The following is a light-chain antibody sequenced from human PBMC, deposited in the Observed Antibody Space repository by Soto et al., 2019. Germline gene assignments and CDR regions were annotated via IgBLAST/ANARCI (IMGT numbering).Light chain of an antibody. CDR3: LQDYNYPRT. CDR1: QGIRND. J-gene: IGKJ1*01. Sequence: AIQMTQSPSSLPASVGDRVTITCRASQGIRNDLGWYQQKKGKAPKLLIYAASSLQSGVPSRFSGSGSGTDFTLTISRLQPEDFETYYCLQDYNYPRTFGQGTKVDIK. V-gene: IGKV1-6*01. CDR2: AAS.